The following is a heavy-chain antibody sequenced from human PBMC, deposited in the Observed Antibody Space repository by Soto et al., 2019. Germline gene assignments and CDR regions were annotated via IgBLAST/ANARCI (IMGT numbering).Heavy chain of an antibody. V-gene: IGHV3-23*01. CDR1: GFSFTPYG. CDR2: IGRGGDT. Sequence: GGSLRLSCEVSGFSFTPYGMNWVRQAPDKGLEWVSTIGRGGDTFYADSVKGRFTISRDISKNTLFLQMNSLRAEDTALYFCAKDGTTAGIHYYGLDVWGQGTTVTVSS. D-gene: IGHD2-2*02. CDR3: AKDGTTAGIHYYGLDV. J-gene: IGHJ6*02.